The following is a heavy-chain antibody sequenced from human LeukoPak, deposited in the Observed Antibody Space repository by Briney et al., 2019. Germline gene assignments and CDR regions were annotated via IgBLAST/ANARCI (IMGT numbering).Heavy chain of an antibody. CDR3: ARSQLVGAHSVRAFDY. CDR2: ISSSGSTI. J-gene: IGHJ4*02. V-gene: IGHV3-48*03. D-gene: IGHD1-26*01. CDR1: GFTFSSYE. Sequence: GGSLRLSCAASGFTFSSYEMNWVRQAPGKGLEWVSYISSSGSTIYYVDSVKGRFTISRDNAKNSLYLQMNSLRAEDTAVYYCARSQLVGAHSVRAFDYWGQGTLVTVSS.